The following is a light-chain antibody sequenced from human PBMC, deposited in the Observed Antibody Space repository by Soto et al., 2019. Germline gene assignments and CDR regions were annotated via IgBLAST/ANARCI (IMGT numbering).Light chain of an antibody. V-gene: IGLV2-8*01. J-gene: IGLJ1*01. Sequence: QSVLTQPPSASGSPGQSVTVSCTGTSSDVGSYNYVSWYQQHPGKAPKLMIYEVNKRPSGVPDRFSGSKSGNTASLTVSGLQAEDEADYYCSSYAGRNNYVFGTGTKVTVL. CDR2: EVN. CDR1: SSDVGSYNY. CDR3: SSYAGRNNYV.